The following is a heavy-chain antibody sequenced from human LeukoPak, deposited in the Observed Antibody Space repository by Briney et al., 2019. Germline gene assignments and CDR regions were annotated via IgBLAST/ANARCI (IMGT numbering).Heavy chain of an antibody. CDR2: SIGGDTT. D-gene: IGHD4-17*01. V-gene: IGHV3-23*01. CDR3: AKEIRPNAC. Sequence: GGSLRLSCAASGFTFSSHGMCWVRQAPGRGLEWVSSSIGGDTTYSDSVKGRLTICRCKSKNTLSLQLHNIRAEGTAIYYCAKEIRPNACWGQGTLVTVSS. CDR1: GFTFSSHG. J-gene: IGHJ4*02.